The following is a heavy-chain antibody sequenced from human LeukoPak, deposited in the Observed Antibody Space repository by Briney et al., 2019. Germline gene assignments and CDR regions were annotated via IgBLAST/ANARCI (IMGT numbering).Heavy chain of an antibody. J-gene: IGHJ6*02. CDR3: ARDRSSSWYRDYYYGMGV. D-gene: IGHD6-13*01. CDR1: GFTVSSNH. Sequence: PGGSLRLSCAASGFTVSSNHMSWVRQAPGKGLEWVSVIYSGGSTYYADSVKGRFTISRDNSKNTLYLQMNSLRAEDTAVYYCARDRSSSWYRDYYYGMGVWGQGTTVTVSS. V-gene: IGHV3-53*01. CDR2: IYSGGST.